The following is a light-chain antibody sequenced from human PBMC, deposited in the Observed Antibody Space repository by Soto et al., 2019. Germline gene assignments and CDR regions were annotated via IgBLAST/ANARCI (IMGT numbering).Light chain of an antibody. V-gene: IGKV1-5*01. CDR1: QTISSW. CDR3: QQYNTFWT. Sequence: DIQMTRSPATLSTSVGDRVTITCRASQTISSWLAWYQQKPGKAPKLLIYDVSTLGSGVPSRFSGSGSGTDFTLTISSLQADDFATYYCQQYNTFWTFGQGTKVDIK. J-gene: IGKJ1*01. CDR2: DVS.